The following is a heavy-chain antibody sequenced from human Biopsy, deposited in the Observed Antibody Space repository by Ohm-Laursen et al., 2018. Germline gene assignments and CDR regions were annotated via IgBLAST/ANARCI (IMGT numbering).Heavy chain of an antibody. CDR3: ARAAFGPFDS. CDR2: IYTSGST. CDR1: GGSISSYY. D-gene: IGHD3-16*01. Sequence: ETLSLTCAVSGGSISSYYWNWIRQPAGKGLEWIGRIYTSGSTNFNPSLKSRVTMSIDTSKNQFSLRLSSVTAADTAVYYCARAAFGPFDSWGQGALVTVSS. J-gene: IGHJ4*02. V-gene: IGHV4-4*07.